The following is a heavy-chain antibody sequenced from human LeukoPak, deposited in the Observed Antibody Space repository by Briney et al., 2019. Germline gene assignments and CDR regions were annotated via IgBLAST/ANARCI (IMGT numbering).Heavy chain of an antibody. Sequence: PSETLSLICTVSGGSISSYYWIWILQHPGKGLEWFGYIYPSGSTNYNPSLTSQVTISVDTSKNQSSLKLSAVTAADTAVYYCARVQVGGWGILDQWGQGTLVTVSS. D-gene: IGHD3-16*01. V-gene: IGHV4-4*08. CDR3: ARVQVGGWGILDQ. CDR2: IYPSGST. J-gene: IGHJ4*02. CDR1: GGSISSYY.